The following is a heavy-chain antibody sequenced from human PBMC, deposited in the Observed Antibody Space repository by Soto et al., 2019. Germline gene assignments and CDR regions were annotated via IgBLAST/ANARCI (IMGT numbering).Heavy chain of an antibody. V-gene: IGHV3-33*01. Sequence: QVQLVESGGGVVQPGRSLRLSCAASGFTFSSYGMHWVRQAPGKGLEWVAVIWYDGSNKYYADSVKGRFTISRDNSKNTLYLQMNSLRAEDTAVYCCARAPYSSSWYLLDYWGQGTLVTVSS. CDR2: IWYDGSNK. J-gene: IGHJ4*02. CDR3: ARAPYSSSWYLLDY. D-gene: IGHD6-13*01. CDR1: GFTFSSYG.